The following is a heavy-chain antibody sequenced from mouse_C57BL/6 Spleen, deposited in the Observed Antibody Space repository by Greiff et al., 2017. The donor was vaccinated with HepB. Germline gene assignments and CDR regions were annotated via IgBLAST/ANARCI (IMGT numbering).Heavy chain of an antibody. CDR3: ARESITPYWYFDV. V-gene: IGHV1-82*01. D-gene: IGHD1-1*01. J-gene: IGHJ1*03. Sequence: QVQLKESGPELVKPGASVKISCKASGYAFSSSWMNWVKQRPGKGLEWIGRIYPGDGDTNYNGKFKGKATLTADKSSSTAYMQLSSLTSEDSAVYFCARESITPYWYFDVWGTGTTVTVSS. CDR1: GYAFSSSW. CDR2: IYPGDGDT.